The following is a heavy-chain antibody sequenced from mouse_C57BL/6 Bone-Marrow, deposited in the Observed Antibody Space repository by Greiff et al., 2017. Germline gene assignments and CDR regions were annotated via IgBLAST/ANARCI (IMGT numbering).Heavy chain of an antibody. V-gene: IGHV5-17*01. CDR3: APDYYGSRPWYFDV. CDR2: ISSGSSTI. D-gene: IGHD1-1*01. Sequence: EVKVVESGGGLVKPGGSLKLSCAASGFTFSDYGMHWVRQAPEQGLEWVAYISSGSSTIYYADTVKGRFTISRDNAKNTLFLQMTSLRSEDTAMYYCAPDYYGSRPWYFDVWGTGTTVTVSA. J-gene: IGHJ1*03. CDR1: GFTFSDYG.